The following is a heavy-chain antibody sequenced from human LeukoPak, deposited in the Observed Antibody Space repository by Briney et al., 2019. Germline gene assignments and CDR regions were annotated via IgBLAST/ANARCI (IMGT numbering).Heavy chain of an antibody. Sequence: PSETLSLTCTVSGGSISSGSYYWSWIRQPAGKGLEWIGRIYTSGSTNYNPSLKSRVTISVDTSKNQFSLKLSSVPAADTAVYYCARAPYWGSSHFDYWGQGTLVTVSS. CDR2: IYTSGST. J-gene: IGHJ4*02. V-gene: IGHV4-61*02. CDR3: ARAPYWGSSHFDY. CDR1: GGSISSGSYY. D-gene: IGHD3-16*01.